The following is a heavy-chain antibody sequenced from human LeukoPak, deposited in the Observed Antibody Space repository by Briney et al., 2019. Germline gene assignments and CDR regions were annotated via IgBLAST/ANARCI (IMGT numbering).Heavy chain of an antibody. CDR2: INPNSGGT. D-gene: IGHD3-22*01. J-gene: IGHJ4*02. V-gene: IGHV1-2*02. CDR3: ARDEWATPTHYYDSSDSGDDY. Sequence: ASVKVSCKASGYTFTGYYMHWVRQAPGQGLEWMGWINPNSGGTNYAQKFQGRVTMTRDTSISTAYMELSRLRSDDTALYYCARDEWATPTHYYDSSDSGDDYWGQGTLVTVSS. CDR1: GYTFTGYY.